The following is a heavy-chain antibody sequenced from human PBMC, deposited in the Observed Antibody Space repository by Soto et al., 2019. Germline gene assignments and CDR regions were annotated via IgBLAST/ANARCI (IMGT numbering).Heavy chain of an antibody. CDR3: AKVWYSGSYYVAYYYYGMDV. J-gene: IGHJ6*02. V-gene: IGHV3-30*18. Sequence: GGSLRLSCAASGFTFSSYGMHWVRQAPGKGLEWVAVISYDGSNKYYADSVKGRFTISRDNSKNTLYLQMNSLRAEDTAVYYCAKVWYSGSYYVAYYYYGMDVWGQGTTVTVSS. CDR2: ISYDGSNK. D-gene: IGHD1-26*01. CDR1: GFTFSSYG.